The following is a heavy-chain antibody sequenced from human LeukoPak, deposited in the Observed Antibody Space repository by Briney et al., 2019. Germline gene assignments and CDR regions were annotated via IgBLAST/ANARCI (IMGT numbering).Heavy chain of an antibody. J-gene: IGHJ4*02. CDR1: GFIFSDFY. Sequence: GGSLRLSCAASGFIFSDFYMTWIRQAPGKGLEWVSDITNSGSYTNYAGSVKGRFTISRDNAKNSLYLQMNSLRVEDTAVFFCARSRGSYFDYWGQGTLVTVSS. CDR2: ITNSGSYT. CDR3: ARSRGSYFDY. V-gene: IGHV3-11*06. D-gene: IGHD1-26*01.